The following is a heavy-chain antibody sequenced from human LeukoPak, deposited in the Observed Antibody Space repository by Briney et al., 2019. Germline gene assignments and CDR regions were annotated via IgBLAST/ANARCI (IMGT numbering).Heavy chain of an antibody. CDR1: GFTFTSYA. CDR3: AKPRAMTTGVGRYFDL. J-gene: IGHJ2*01. CDR2: ISGGGENT. V-gene: IGHV3-23*01. D-gene: IGHD1-1*01. Sequence: GGSLRLSCAASGFTFTSYAMSWIRQAPGKGLEWVSAISGGGENTYYADSVKGRFTISRDNSKNTLYLQMNSLRAEDTATYYCAKPRAMTTGVGRYFDLWGRGTLVAVSS.